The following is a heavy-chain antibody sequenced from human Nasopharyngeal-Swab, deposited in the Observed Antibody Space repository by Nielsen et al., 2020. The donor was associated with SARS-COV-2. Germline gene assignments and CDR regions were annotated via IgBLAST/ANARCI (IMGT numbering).Heavy chain of an antibody. CDR1: GFTFGSFG. V-gene: IGHV3-21*01. J-gene: IGHJ5*02. Sequence: GSLRLSCAGSGFTFGSFGMTWVRQAPGKGLEWVSYISPSSGYIYYAESLKGRFTISRDNGKNSVYLQMNSLRADDTAVYYCARDHHYDFWSGYPGLFDPWGQGTLVTVSS. D-gene: IGHD3-3*01. CDR3: ARDHHYDFWSGYPGLFDP. CDR2: ISPSSGYI.